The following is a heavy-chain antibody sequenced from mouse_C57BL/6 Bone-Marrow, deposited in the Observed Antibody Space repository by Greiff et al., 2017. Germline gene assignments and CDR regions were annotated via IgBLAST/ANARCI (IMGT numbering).Heavy chain of an antibody. CDR1: GFNIKNTY. CDR2: IDPANGNT. V-gene: IGHV14-3*01. Sequence: EVQLQQSVAALVRPGASVKLSCTASGFNIKNTYMHWVKQRPEQGLEWIGRIDPANGNTKYAPKFQGKATITAETPADTAYMQLSSLTSEGSAVYECARGASLGDYWGQGTAVTGSS. J-gene: IGHJ4*01. CDR3: ARGASLGDY. D-gene: IGHD3-1*01.